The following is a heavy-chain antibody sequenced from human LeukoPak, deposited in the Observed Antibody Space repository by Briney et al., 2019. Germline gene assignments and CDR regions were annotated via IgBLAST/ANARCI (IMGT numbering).Heavy chain of an antibody. V-gene: IGHV1-69*05. J-gene: IGHJ4*02. CDR3: ARGSYDYVPVDY. Sequence: ASVKVSCKASGGTFSRYAISWERQAPGQGLEWMGGIIPILGTANYAHKFQGRVTITTDESTSTAYMELSSLRSEDTAVYYCARGSYDYVPVDYWGQGTLVTVSS. CDR1: GGTFSRYA. CDR2: IIPILGTA. D-gene: IGHD3-16*01.